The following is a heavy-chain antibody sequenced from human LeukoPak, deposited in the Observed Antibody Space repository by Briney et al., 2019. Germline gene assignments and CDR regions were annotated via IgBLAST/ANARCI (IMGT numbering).Heavy chain of an antibody. D-gene: IGHD3-22*01. J-gene: IGHJ6*02. CDR2: ISWNSGSI. Sequence: PGRSLRLSCAASGFTFDDYAMHWVRQAPGKGLEWVSGISWNSGSIGYADSVKGRFTISRDNAKNSLYLQMNSLRAEDTALYYCAKGHATYYYDSSGYYPAYGMDVWGQGTTVTVSS. V-gene: IGHV3-9*01. CDR3: AKGHATYYYDSSGYYPAYGMDV. CDR1: GFTFDDYA.